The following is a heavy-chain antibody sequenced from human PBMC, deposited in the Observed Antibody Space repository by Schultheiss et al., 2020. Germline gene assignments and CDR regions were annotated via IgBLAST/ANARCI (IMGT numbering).Heavy chain of an antibody. J-gene: IGHJ6*03. Sequence: SETLSLTCAVYGGSFSDYFWNWIRQPPGKVLEWIGEINHSGSTNYNPSLKSRVTISVDTSKNQFSLKLSSVTAADTAVYYCARASYCSSTRCYRARYYYYYMDVWGKGTTVTVSS. CDR1: GGSFSDYF. CDR3: ARASYCSSTRCYRARYYYYYMDV. CDR2: INHSGST. D-gene: IGHD2-2*01. V-gene: IGHV4-34*01.